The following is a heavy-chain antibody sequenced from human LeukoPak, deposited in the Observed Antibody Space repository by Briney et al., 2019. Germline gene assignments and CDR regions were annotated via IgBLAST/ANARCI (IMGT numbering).Heavy chain of an antibody. CDR1: GFTFSSYS. D-gene: IGHD4-23*01. Sequence: KTGGSLRLSCAASGFTFSSYSMNWVRQAPGKGLEWVSSISSSSSYIYYADSVRGRFTISRDNAKNSLWLQMNSLRAEDTAVYYCARGEGDSGGNFVGDYWGQGTLVTVSS. J-gene: IGHJ4*02. V-gene: IGHV3-21*01. CDR2: ISSSSSYI. CDR3: ARGEGDSGGNFVGDY.